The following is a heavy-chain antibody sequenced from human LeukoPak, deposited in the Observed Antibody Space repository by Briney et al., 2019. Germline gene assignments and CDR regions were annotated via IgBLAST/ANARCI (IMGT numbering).Heavy chain of an antibody. D-gene: IGHD3-22*01. CDR1: GGSIRSYY. CDR2: IYYSGST. CDR3: ARDYDGSGYYWAY. J-gene: IGHJ4*02. Sequence: SETLSLTCTVSGGSIRSYYWSWIRQPPGKGLEWIGYIYYSGSTNYNPSLKSRVTISVDTSKNQFSLKLSSVTAADTAVYYCARDYDGSGYYWAYWGQGTLVTVSS. V-gene: IGHV4-59*01.